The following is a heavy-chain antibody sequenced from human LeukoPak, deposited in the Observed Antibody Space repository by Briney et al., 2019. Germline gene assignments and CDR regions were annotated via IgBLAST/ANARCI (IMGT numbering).Heavy chain of an antibody. CDR1: GFTFSSYG. CDR2: IRYDGSNK. Sequence: GGSLRLSCAASGFTFSSYGMHWVRQAPGKGLEWVAYIRYDGSNKYYEDSMKGRFTISRDNSKNMLYLQMNSLRAEDTAVYYYAKGGGYYDSPGFQYWGQGILVTVSS. CDR3: AKGGGYYDSPGFQY. V-gene: IGHV3-30*02. J-gene: IGHJ4*02. D-gene: IGHD3-3*01.